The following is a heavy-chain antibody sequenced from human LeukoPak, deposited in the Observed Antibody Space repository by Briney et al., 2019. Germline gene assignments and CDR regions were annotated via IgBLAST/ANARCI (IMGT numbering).Heavy chain of an antibody. CDR3: AKSAYYDFWSGYYSY. CDR1: GFTFSDYY. J-gene: IGHJ4*02. CDR2: ISGSGGST. Sequence: GGSLRLSCAASGFTFSDYYMSWVRQAPGKGLEWVSAISGSGGSTYYADSVKGRFTISRDNSKNTLYLQMNSLRAEDTAVYYCAKSAYYDFWSGYYSYWGQGTLVTVSS. D-gene: IGHD3-3*01. V-gene: IGHV3-23*01.